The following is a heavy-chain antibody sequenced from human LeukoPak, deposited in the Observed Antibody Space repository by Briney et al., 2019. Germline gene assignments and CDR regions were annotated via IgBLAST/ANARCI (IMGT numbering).Heavy chain of an antibody. CDR1: GFTFSSYG. D-gene: IGHD3-10*01. CDR3: AKVPLGITMVRGVFYY. J-gene: IGHJ4*02. Sequence: GGSLRLSCAASGFTFSSYGMSWVRQAPGKGLEWVSAISGSGGSTYYADSVKGRFTISRDNPKNTLYLQMNSLRAEDTAVYYCAKVPLGITMVRGVFYYWGQGTLVTVSS. CDR2: ISGSGGST. V-gene: IGHV3-23*01.